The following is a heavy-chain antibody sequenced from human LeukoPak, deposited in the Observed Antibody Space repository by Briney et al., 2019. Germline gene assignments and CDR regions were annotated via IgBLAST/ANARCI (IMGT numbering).Heavy chain of an antibody. J-gene: IGHJ6*03. D-gene: IGHD1-1*01. Sequence: GGSLRLSCAASGFTFSSYAMSWVRQAPGKGLEWVSAISGSGGSTYYADSVKGRFTISRDNSKNTLYLQMNSLRAEDTAVYYCAKKGQAGTGRNYMDVWGKGTTVTVAS. V-gene: IGHV3-23*01. CDR3: AKKGQAGTGRNYMDV. CDR2: ISGSGGST. CDR1: GFTFSSYA.